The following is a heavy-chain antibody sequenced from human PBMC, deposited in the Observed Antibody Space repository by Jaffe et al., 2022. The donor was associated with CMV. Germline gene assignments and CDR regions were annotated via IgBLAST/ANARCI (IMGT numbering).Heavy chain of an antibody. J-gene: IGHJ6*03. CDR2: INAGNGNT. Sequence: QVQLVQSGAEVKKPGASVKVSCKASGYTFTSYAMHWVRQAPGQRLEWMGWINAGNGNTKYSQKFQGRVTITRDTSASTAYMELSSLRSEDTAVYYCARVVNYYYYMDVWGKGTTVTVSS. V-gene: IGHV1-3*01. CDR3: ARVVNYYYYMDV. D-gene: IGHD1-26*01. CDR1: GYTFTSYA.